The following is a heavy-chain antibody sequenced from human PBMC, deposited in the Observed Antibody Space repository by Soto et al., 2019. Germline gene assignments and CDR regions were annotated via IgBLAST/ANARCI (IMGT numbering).Heavy chain of an antibody. D-gene: IGHD3-10*01. J-gene: IGHJ6*02. CDR2: INSGGNT. CDR1: GFGVINNY. Sequence: RLSCSASGFGVINNYMSWVRQAPGKGLEWVSAINSGGNTYYADSVKGRFTISRDNSKNTVYLQMNSVGAEDTAVYYCARDRDHGSGGQGYYGMDVWGQGTTVTVSS. V-gene: IGHV3-66*01. CDR3: ARDRDHGSGGQGYYGMDV.